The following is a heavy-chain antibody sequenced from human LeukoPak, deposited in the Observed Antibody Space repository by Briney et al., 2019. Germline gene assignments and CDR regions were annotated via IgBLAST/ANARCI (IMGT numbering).Heavy chain of an antibody. CDR3: VRDLRDCSSTSCYRYYYYGMDV. J-gene: IGHJ6*04. CDR2: IIPIFGTA. D-gene: IGHD2-2*01. Sequence: GASVKVSCKASGGTFSSYAISWVRQAPGQGLEWMGGIIPIFGTANYAQKFQGRVTITADKSTSTAYMELSSLRSEDTAVYYCVRDLRDCSSTSCYRYYYYGMDVWGKGTTVTVSS. CDR1: GGTFSSYA. V-gene: IGHV1-69*06.